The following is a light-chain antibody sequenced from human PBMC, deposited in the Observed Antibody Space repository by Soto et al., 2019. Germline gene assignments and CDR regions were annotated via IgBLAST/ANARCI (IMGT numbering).Light chain of an antibody. CDR1: NSNIGSNT. J-gene: IGLJ3*02. V-gene: IGLV1-44*01. CDR2: SDN. CDR3: ATWVDSLNAWV. Sequence: QSVLTQPPSASGTPGQRVTISCSGSNSNIGSNTVNWYQQLPGTAPKLLIYSDNQRPSGVPDRFSGSKSGTSASLAISGLQSEDEADYYCATWVDSLNAWVFGGGTQLTVL.